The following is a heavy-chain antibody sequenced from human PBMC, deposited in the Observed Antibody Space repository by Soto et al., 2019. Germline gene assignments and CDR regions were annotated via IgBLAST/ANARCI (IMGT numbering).Heavy chain of an antibody. Sequence: QVQLQESGPGLVKPSETLSLTCTVSGDSISSYYWSWIRQPPGKGLEWIGYIYYSGSTDSHPSLKSRVTISVDTSKTQFSLNLSSVTAADTAVYYCASLKPAYWYFDLWGRGTLVTVSS. CDR1: GDSISSYY. CDR3: ASLKPAYWYFDL. J-gene: IGHJ2*01. D-gene: IGHD3-9*01. V-gene: IGHV4-59*12. CDR2: IYYSGST.